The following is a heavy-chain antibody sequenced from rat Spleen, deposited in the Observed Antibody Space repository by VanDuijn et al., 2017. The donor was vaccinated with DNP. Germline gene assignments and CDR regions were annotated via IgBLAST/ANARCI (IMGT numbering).Heavy chain of an antibody. CDR3: ATHKGSSSSYTMEA. V-gene: IGHV5-25*01. D-gene: IGHD1-2*01. CDR2: SPSGFNI. Sequence: SPSGFNIYYRDSVKGRFTISRDISKSTLYLQMDSLRSEDTATYYCATHKGSSSSYTMEAWGQGTSVTVSS. J-gene: IGHJ4*01.